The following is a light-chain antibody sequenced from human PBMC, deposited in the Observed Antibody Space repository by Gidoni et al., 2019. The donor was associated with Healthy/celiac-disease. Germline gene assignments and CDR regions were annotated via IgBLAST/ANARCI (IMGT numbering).Light chain of an antibody. Sequence: EIVLTQSPGTLSFSPGERATPSCRASQSVSSSYLAWYQQKPGQAPRLLIYGASSRATGIPDRFSGSGSGTDFTLTIIRLEPEDFSVYYCHQYCSSRFTFGPGTKVEIK. J-gene: IGKJ3*01. CDR2: GAS. CDR1: QSVSSSY. V-gene: IGKV3-20*01. CDR3: HQYCSSRFT.